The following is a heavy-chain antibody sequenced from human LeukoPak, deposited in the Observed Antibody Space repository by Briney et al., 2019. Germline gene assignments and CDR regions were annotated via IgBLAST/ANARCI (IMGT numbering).Heavy chain of an antibody. CDR3: ARDSLRSYYYDSSGYYSDY. CDR1: GYSISSGYY. CDR2: IYHSGST. D-gene: IGHD3-22*01. J-gene: IGHJ4*02. V-gene: IGHV4-38-2*02. Sequence: SETLSLTCTVSGYSISSGYYWGWIRQPPGKGLEWIGSIYHSGSTYYNPSLKSRVTISVDTSKNQFSLKLSSVTAADTAVYYCARDSLRSYYYDSSGYYSDYWGQGTLVTVSS.